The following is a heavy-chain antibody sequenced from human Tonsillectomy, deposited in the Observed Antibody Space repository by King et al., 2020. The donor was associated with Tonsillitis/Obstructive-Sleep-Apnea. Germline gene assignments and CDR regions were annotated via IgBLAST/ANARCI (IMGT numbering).Heavy chain of an antibody. D-gene: IGHD2-2*01. CDR3: AREYRSSTSCQEDV. V-gene: IGHV3-48*02. CDR2: IRSTSISL. Sequence: VQLVESGGGLVQPGGCLRRSFSASWFSFSNYSVNGVLQAPGKVLAWVSSIRSTSISLYYADSGQGRLTISRDNAKNSLYLQMNSLRDEDTAVYYCAREYRSSTSCQEDVWGKGTTVTVSS. J-gene: IGHJ6*04. CDR1: WFSFSNYS.